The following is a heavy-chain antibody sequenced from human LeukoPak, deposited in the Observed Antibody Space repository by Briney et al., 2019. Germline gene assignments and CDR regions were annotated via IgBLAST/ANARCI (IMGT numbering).Heavy chain of an antibody. CDR1: GGSISSGGHS. CDR3: ASAVYTLYYFDY. J-gene: IGHJ4*02. V-gene: IGHV4-30-2*01. Sequence: SQTLSLTCAVSGGSISSGGHSWSWFRQPPGKGLEWIGYIYNTGAAFYSPSLKSRVTMSLDSSKNQFSLRLSAVTAADTAIYYCASAVYTLYYFDYWGQGALVTVSS. D-gene: IGHD5-18*01. CDR2: IYNTGAA.